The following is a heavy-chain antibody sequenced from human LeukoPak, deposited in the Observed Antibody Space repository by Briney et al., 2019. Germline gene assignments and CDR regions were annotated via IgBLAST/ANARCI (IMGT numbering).Heavy chain of an antibody. D-gene: IGHD2-15*01. CDR3: ASELLLDDYYGMDV. CDR2: SSSSSSYT. V-gene: IGHV3-11*06. Sequence: GGSLRLSCAASGFTFSDYYMSWIRQAPGKGLEWVSYSSSSSSYTNYADSVKGRFTISRDNAKNSLYLQMNSLRAEDTAVYYCASELLLDDYYGMDVWGKGTTVTVSS. CDR1: GFTFSDYY. J-gene: IGHJ6*04.